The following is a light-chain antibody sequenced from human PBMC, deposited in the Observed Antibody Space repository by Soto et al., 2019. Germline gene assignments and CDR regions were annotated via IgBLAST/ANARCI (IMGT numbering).Light chain of an antibody. CDR3: SSYVGSNNLL. CDR2: EVS. Sequence: QSVLTQPPSASGSPGQSVTISCTGTSSDVGGYNYVSWYQQHPGKAPKLMIYEVSKRPSGVPDRFSGSKSDNTASLTVSGLQAEDEADYYCSSYVGSNNLLFGGGTKL. J-gene: IGLJ2*01. V-gene: IGLV2-8*01. CDR1: SSDVGGYNY.